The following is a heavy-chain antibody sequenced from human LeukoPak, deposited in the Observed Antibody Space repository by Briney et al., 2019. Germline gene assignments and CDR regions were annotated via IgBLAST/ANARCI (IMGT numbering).Heavy chain of an antibody. Sequence: GGSLRLSCAASGFTFSGSAMHWVRQASGKGLEWVGRIRSKANSYATAYAASVKGRCTISREDSKNTTYLQMNSLKTEDTAVYYCTSRPLLSYYGSGRTRSDYWGQGTLVTVSS. J-gene: IGHJ4*02. D-gene: IGHD3-10*01. CDR3: TSRPLLSYYGSGRTRSDY. CDR2: IRSKANSYAT. V-gene: IGHV3-73*01. CDR1: GFTFSGSA.